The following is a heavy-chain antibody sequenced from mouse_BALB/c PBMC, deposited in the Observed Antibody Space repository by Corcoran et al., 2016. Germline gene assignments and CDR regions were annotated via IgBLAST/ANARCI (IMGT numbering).Heavy chain of an antibody. CDR3: ARWDLYFDV. CDR2: IDPANGNT. CDR1: GFNIKDTY. V-gene: IGHV14-3*02. Sequence: EVQLQQSGAELVKPGASVKLSCTASGFNIKDTYMHWVKQRPEQGLEWIGRIDPANGNTKYDPKFQGKATITADTSSNTAYLQLSSLTSEDTAVYYGARWDLYFDVWGAGTTVTVSS. J-gene: IGHJ1*01.